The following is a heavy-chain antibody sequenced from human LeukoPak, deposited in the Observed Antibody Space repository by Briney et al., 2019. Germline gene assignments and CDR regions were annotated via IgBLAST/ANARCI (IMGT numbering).Heavy chain of an antibody. CDR2: INPKSGGT. Sequence: ASVKVSCKASGYTFTGYYMHWVRQAPGQGLEWMGWINPKSGGTNYAQKFQGRVTMARDMSTSTAYMELNRLTSDDTAVYYCAIIGSTSDSCYWGQGTLVTISS. D-gene: IGHD2-15*01. CDR1: GYTFTGYY. CDR3: AIIGSTSDSCY. V-gene: IGHV1-2*02. J-gene: IGHJ4*02.